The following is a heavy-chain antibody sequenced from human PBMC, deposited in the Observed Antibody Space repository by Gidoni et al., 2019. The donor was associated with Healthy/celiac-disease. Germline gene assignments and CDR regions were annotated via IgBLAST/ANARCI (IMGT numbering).Heavy chain of an antibody. CDR3: ARSGAARWFDP. J-gene: IGHJ5*02. CDR1: GGTFRSYA. Sequence: QVQLVQSGAEVKKPGSSVKVSCKASGGTFRSYAISWVRQAPGQGLAWMGGIIPIFGTANYAQKFQGRVTITADESTSTAYMELSSLRSEDTAVYYCARSGAARWFDPWGQGTLVTVSS. D-gene: IGHD6-6*01. CDR2: IIPIFGTA. V-gene: IGHV1-69*01.